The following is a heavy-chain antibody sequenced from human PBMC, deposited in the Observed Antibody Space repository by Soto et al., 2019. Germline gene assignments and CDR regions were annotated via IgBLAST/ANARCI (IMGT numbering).Heavy chain of an antibody. CDR1: GFTFDNYN. D-gene: IGHD6-19*01. J-gene: IGHJ4*02. CDR2: ISSSGTYI. V-gene: IGHV3-21*01. Sequence: GGSLRLSCAVSGFTFDNYNLNWVRRAPGKGLEWVASISSSGTYIYYADSVKGRFTISRDNAQSSLHLQMNSLRGEDTAVYYCARDRGSDSSGWLGLDFWGQGTLVTVSS. CDR3: ARDRGSDSSGWLGLDF.